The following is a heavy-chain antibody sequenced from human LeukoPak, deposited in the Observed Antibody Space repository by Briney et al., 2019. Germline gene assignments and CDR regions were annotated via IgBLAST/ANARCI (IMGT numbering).Heavy chain of an antibody. CDR2: ISGGGGST. CDR1: GFTFSSYA. Sequence: GGSLRLSCAASGFTFSSYAMSWVRQAPGKGLEWVSAISGGGGSTYYADSVKGRFTISRDNSKNTLYLQMNSLRAEDTAVYCCATERYYDSSGPDYWGQGTLVTVSS. J-gene: IGHJ4*02. CDR3: ATERYYDSSGPDY. V-gene: IGHV3-23*01. D-gene: IGHD3-22*01.